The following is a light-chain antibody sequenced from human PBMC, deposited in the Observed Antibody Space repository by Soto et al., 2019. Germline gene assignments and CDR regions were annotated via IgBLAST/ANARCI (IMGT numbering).Light chain of an antibody. CDR2: EVN. CDR3: CSYAGSYTFFV. CDR1: SGDVGAYKY. Sequence: QSALTQPPSASGSPGQSVTISCTGSSGDVGAYKYVAWYQQHPGKAPKLIVYEVNKRPSGVPDRFFGSKSGNTASLTVSGLQTQDEADYYCCSYAGSYTFFVFGTGTKVTVL. V-gene: IGLV2-8*01. J-gene: IGLJ1*01.